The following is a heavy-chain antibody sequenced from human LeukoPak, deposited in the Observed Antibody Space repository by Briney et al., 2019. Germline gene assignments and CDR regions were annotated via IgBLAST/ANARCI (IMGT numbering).Heavy chain of an antibody. CDR3: ARFRLWFGELRYYYYYMDV. D-gene: IGHD3-10*01. Sequence: ASVKVSCKASGYTFTAYYIHWVRQAPGQGLEWMGWINPNTGDTNYAQKFQGRLTMTRDTSISTAYMELSRLRSEDTAVYYCARFRLWFGELRYYYYYMDVWGKGTTVTVSS. CDR2: INPNTGDT. J-gene: IGHJ6*03. CDR1: GYTFTAYY. V-gene: IGHV1-2*02.